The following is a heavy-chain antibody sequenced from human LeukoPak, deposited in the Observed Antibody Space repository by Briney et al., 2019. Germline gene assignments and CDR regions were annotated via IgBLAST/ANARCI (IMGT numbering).Heavy chain of an antibody. Sequence: PSETLSLTCTVSGGSISSSSYYWGWIRQPPGKGLEWLGSIYYSGSTYYNPSLKSRVTISVDTSKNQFSLKLSSVTAADTAVYYCASSESVPWGQGTLVTVSS. J-gene: IGHJ5*02. CDR3: ASSESVP. CDR1: GGSISSSSYY. V-gene: IGHV4-39*01. CDR2: IYYSGST.